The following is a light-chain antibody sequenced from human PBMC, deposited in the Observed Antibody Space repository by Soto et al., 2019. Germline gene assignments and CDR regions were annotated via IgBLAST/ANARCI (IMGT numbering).Light chain of an antibody. CDR1: SSDVGGYNY. Sequence: QSALTQPASVSGSPGQSITISCTGTSSDVGGYNYVSWYQQHPGKAPKLMIFDVSNRPSGVSNRFSGSKFGNTASLTISGLQAEDEADYYCNSYARSSTLVFGTGTKVTVL. CDR3: NSYARSSTLV. CDR2: DVS. J-gene: IGLJ1*01. V-gene: IGLV2-14*01.